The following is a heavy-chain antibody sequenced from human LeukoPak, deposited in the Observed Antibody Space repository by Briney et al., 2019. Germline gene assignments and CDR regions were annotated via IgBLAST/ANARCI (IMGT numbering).Heavy chain of an antibody. CDR1: GGSISSSSYY. CDR3: ARDRRRRDDFWSGYYQLDY. Sequence: SETLSLTCTVSGGSISSSSYYWGWIRQPPGKGLEWIGSIYYSGSTYYNPSLKSRVTISVDTSKNQFSLKLSSVTAADTAVYYCARDRRRRDDFWSGYYQLDYWGQGTLVTVSS. J-gene: IGHJ4*02. D-gene: IGHD3-3*01. V-gene: IGHV4-39*07. CDR2: IYYSGST.